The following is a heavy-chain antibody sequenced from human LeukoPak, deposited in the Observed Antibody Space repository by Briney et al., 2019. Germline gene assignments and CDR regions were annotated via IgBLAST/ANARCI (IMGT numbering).Heavy chain of an antibody. V-gene: IGHV4-34*01. D-gene: IGHD3-16*01. CDR2: INHSGST. J-gene: IGHJ4*02. CDR1: GGSFSGYY. Sequence: SETLSLTCAVYGGSFSGYYWSWIRQPPGKGLEWIGEINHSGSTNYNPSLKSRVTISVDTSKNQFSLKLSSVIAADTAVYYCASLRRGELYSLGYWGQGTLVTVSS. CDR3: ASLRRGELYSLGY.